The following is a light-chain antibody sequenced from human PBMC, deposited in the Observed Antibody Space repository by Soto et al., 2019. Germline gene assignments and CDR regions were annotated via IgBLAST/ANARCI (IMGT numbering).Light chain of an antibody. V-gene: IGKV3D-20*02. CDR1: QSVSNNY. J-gene: IGKJ5*01. CDR3: QQRSNWQVT. Sequence: EIVLTQSPGTLSLSPGERATLSCRASQSVSNNYLAWYQQKPGQAPRLLIYGASNRATGIPDRFSGTGSETDFTLTISSLEPEDFAVYYCQQRSNWQVTFGQGTRLEIK. CDR2: GAS.